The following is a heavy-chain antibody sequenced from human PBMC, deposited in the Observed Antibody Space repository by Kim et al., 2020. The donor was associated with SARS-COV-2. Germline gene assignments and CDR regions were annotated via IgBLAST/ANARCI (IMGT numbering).Heavy chain of an antibody. CDR2: INHTGST. Sequence: SETLSLTCAVYGGSFSGYQWSWVRRSPGKGLEWIGQINHTGSTNYNPSLKSRVTMSVDTSKNQFSLKLTSVTATDTGVYYCARGVPGYWGQGSLVTVSS. V-gene: IGHV4-34*01. CDR3: ARGVPGY. J-gene: IGHJ4*02. CDR1: GGSFSGYQ.